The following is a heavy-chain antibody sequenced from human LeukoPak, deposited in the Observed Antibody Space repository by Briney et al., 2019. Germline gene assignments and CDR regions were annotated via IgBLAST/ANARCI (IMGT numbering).Heavy chain of an antibody. Sequence: PSETLSLTCAVYGGSFSGYYWSWIRQPPGKGLEWIGEINHSGSTNYNPSLKSRVTISVDTSKNQFSLKLSSVTAADTAVYYCAREYDYGDVTYYGMDVWGQGTTVTVSS. CDR2: INHSGST. V-gene: IGHV4-34*01. D-gene: IGHD4-17*01. CDR1: GGSFSGYY. J-gene: IGHJ6*02. CDR3: AREYDYGDVTYYGMDV.